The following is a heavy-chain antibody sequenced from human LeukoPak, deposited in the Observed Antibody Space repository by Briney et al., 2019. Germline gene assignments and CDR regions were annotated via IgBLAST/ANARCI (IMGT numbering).Heavy chain of an antibody. CDR1: GFTVNTNY. J-gene: IGHJ6*02. D-gene: IGHD5-24*01. CDR2: IYSGGGT. V-gene: IGHV3-66*01. Sequence: GGSLRLSCAASGFTVNTNYMSWVRQAAGRGLEGVSVIYSGGGTHYAGAVKGSFTMSRDNSMNTLFLQMNTLRAEDTAVYFGARCRYGHNYESSRFYYFAMDVWGQGTTVTVSS. CDR3: ARCRYGHNYESSRFYYFAMDV.